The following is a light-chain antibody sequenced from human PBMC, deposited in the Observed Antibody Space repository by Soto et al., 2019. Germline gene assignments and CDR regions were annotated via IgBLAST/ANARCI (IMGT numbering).Light chain of an antibody. V-gene: IGKV1-39*01. Sequence: DIQMTQSPSSLSVSIGDRVTITCLASQSISTHLNWYQHKPGKAPNLLIHAASNLQTGVPSRFSGSGSGTDFTLTISSLQPEDFATYYCQQSYNAPRTFGQGTKVDI. J-gene: IGKJ1*01. CDR2: AAS. CDR3: QQSYNAPRT. CDR1: QSISTH.